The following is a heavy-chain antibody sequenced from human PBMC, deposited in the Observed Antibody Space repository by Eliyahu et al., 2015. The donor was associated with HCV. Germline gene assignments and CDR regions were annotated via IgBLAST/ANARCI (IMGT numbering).Heavy chain of an antibody. CDR1: GYTFTGYY. D-gene: IGHD3-3*01. CDR3: ARPSSVLRFLEWPDHFDY. CDR2: INPNSGGT. V-gene: IGHV1-2*02. Sequence: QVQLVQSGAEVKKPGASVKVSCKASGYTFTGYYMHWVRQAPGQGLEWMGWINPNSGGTNYAQKFQGRVTMTRDTSISTAYMELSRLRSDDTAVYYCARPSSVLRFLEWPDHFDYWGQGTLVTVSS. J-gene: IGHJ4*02.